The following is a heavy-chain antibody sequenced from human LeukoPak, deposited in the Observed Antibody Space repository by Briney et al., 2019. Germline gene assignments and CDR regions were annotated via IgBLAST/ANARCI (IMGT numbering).Heavy chain of an antibody. J-gene: IGHJ4*02. CDR3: ARAQVGTPTDC. CDR1: GFTLSSYT. CDR2: FTSDGNSM. D-gene: IGHD1-26*01. V-gene: IGHV3-74*01. Sequence: GGSLRLSCAASGFTLSSYTMYWVRHAPGRGLVWVARFTSDGNSMTYADFVKGRFTVSRDIAKNTLYLQMNSLRAEDTAVYYCARAQVGTPTDCWGQGTLVTVSS.